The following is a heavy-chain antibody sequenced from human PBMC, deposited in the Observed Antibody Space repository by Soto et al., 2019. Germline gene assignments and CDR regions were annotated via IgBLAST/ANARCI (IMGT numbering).Heavy chain of an antibody. CDR3: ARELVGWFDP. Sequence: QVQLVQSGAEVKKPGASVKVSCKASGYTFTSYDINWVRQATGQGLEWMGWMNPNSGNTGYAQKYRGRVRMTRKTSIRRAYMELSRLRSEETAVYYCARELVGWFDPWGQGTLVAVSS. J-gene: IGHJ5*02. D-gene: IGHD6-13*01. CDR2: MNPNSGNT. CDR1: GYTFTSYD. V-gene: IGHV1-8*01.